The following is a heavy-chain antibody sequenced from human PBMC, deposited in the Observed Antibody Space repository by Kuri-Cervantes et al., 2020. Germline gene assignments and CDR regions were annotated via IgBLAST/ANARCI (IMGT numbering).Heavy chain of an antibody. D-gene: IGHD3-22*01. J-gene: IGHJ4*02. CDR1: GGTFSSYA. Sequence: SCKASGGTFSSYAMHWVRQAPGKGLEWVAVISYDGSNKYYADSVKGRFTISRDNSKNTLYLQMNSLRAEDTAVYYCARVTWGDDSSGSPSDYWGQGTLVTVSS. CDR3: ARVTWGDDSSGSPSDY. CDR2: ISYDGSNK. V-gene: IGHV3-30-3*01.